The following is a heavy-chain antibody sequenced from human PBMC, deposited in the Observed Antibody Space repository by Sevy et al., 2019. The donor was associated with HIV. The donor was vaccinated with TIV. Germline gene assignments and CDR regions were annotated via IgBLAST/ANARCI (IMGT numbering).Heavy chain of an antibody. Sequence: GSLRLSCAASGFTFSPSSLSWVRQAPGKGLEWVAVINGDGSYIHYADSVRGRFTVSRDNAKNSMSLQMNSLRAEDTAVYYCARDASGWSRDFWGQGTLVTVSS. D-gene: IGHD6-19*01. V-gene: IGHV3-21*01. CDR2: INGDGSYI. J-gene: IGHJ4*02. CDR3: ARDASGWSRDF. CDR1: GFTFSPSS.